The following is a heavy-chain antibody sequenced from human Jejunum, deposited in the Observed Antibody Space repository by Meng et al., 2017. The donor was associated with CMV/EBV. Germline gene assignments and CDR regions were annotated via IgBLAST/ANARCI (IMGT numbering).Heavy chain of an antibody. J-gene: IGHJ4*02. V-gene: IGHV3-7*01. Sequence: RYLVSWVRQAPGKGPEWVASISRDGSKDYYVDSVKGRFTIARDNAKNSLFLELSSLRAEDTAVYYCTRTISVSVAGAVVPGESDSWGQGTQVTVSS. CDR3: TRTISVSVAGAVVPGESDS. CDR2: ISRDGSKD. D-gene: IGHD2-15*01. CDR1: RYL.